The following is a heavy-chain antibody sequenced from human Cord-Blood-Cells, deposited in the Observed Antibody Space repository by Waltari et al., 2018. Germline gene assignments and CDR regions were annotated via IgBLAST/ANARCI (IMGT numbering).Heavy chain of an antibody. CDR1: GFTCGRSW. D-gene: IGHD1-26*01. CDR3: ARGGKLFDY. V-gene: IGHV3-7*01. J-gene: IGHJ4*02. Sequence: EVQRVELGGGLVQPGGALRLSCAASGFTCGRSWMRWARQAPGKGREGVANIKQEGSEKYYVDFVKGRFTISRDNAKNSLYLQMNSLRAEDTAVYYCARGGKLFDYWGQGTLVTVSS. CDR2: IKQEGSEK.